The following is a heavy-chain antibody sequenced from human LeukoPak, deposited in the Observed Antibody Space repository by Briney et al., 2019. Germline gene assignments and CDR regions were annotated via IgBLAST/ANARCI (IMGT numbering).Heavy chain of an antibody. J-gene: IGHJ3*02. V-gene: IGHV4-59*01. CDR3: ARWFSGDGVYGDYVGGDLDAFDI. CDR1: GGSISSYY. CDR2: IYYSGST. Sequence: SETLSLTCTVSGGSISSYYWSWIRQPPGKGLEWIGYIYYSGSTNYNPSLKSRVTISVDTSKNQFSLKLSSVTAADTAVYYCARWFSGDGVYGDYVGGDLDAFDIWGQGTMVTVSS. D-gene: IGHD4-17*01.